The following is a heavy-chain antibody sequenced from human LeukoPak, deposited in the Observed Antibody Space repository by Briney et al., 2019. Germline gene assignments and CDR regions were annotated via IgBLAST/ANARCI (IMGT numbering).Heavy chain of an antibody. CDR3: ARAGSFYSDYPDY. J-gene: IGHJ4*02. Sequence: SETLSLTCTVSGGSISSHYWSWIRQPPGKGLEWIGYIYYSGSTNYNPSLKSRVTISVDTSKNQFSLKLSSVTAADTAVYYCARAGSFYSDYPDYWGQGTLVTVSS. V-gene: IGHV4-59*11. CDR1: GGSISSHY. D-gene: IGHD4-11*01. CDR2: IYYSGST.